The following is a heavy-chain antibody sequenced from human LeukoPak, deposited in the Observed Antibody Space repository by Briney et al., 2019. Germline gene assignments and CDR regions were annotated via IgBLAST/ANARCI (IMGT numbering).Heavy chain of an antibody. CDR1: GDSMSSSRYS. CDR2: IYHGGST. Sequence: SETLSLTCDVSGDSMSSSRYSWSWIRQPPGKGLEWIGYIYHGGSTHYNPSLKSRVALSVDRSKKQFSLNLSSVTAADTAVYYCARAVVDVTRWFDPWGRGTLVIVSS. CDR3: ARAVVDVTRWFDP. J-gene: IGHJ5*02. D-gene: IGHD4-23*01. V-gene: IGHV4-30-2*01.